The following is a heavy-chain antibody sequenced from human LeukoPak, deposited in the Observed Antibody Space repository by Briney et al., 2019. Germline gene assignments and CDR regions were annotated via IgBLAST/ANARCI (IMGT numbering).Heavy chain of an antibody. CDR2: INAGNGNT. CDR3: AGNPYSSSWLY. V-gene: IGHV1-3*01. Sequence: GASVKVSCKASGYTFTSYAMHWVRQAPGQRLEWMGWINAGNGNTKYSLKFQGRVTITRDTSASTAYMELSSLRSEDTAVYYCAGNPYSSSWLYWGQGTLVTVSS. J-gene: IGHJ4*02. D-gene: IGHD6-13*01. CDR1: GYTFTSYA.